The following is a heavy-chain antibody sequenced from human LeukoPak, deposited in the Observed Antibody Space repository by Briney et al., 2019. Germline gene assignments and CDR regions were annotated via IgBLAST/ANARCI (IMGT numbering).Heavy chain of an antibody. CDR3: ASGSIVGATIDY. D-gene: IGHD1-26*01. CDR2: IYTSGST. CDR1: GGSISSYY. J-gene: IGHJ4*02. Sequence: SETLSLTCTVSGGSISSYYWSWIRQPPGKGLEWIGRIYTSGSTNYNPSLKSRVTISVDTSKNQFSLKLSSVAAADTAVYYCASGSIVGATIDYWGQGTLVTVSS. V-gene: IGHV4-4*08.